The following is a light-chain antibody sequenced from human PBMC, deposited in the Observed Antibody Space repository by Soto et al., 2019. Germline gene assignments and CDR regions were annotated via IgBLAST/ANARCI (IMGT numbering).Light chain of an antibody. CDR1: SSDVGGYNY. CDR2: DVS. CDR3: CSFAGSYTYV. J-gene: IGLJ1*01. Sequence: QSALTQPRSVSGSPGQSVTISCTGTSSDVGGYNYVSWYQQHPGKAPKLMIYDVSKRPSGVPDRLSGSKSANTASLTISGLQAEDEADYYCCSFAGSYTYVFGTGTKVTVL. V-gene: IGLV2-11*01.